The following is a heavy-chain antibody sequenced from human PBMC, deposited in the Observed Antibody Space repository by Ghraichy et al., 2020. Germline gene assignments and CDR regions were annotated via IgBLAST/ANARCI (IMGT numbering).Heavy chain of an antibody. Sequence: GSPRLSCAASGFTFYTKAMYWVRQAPGKGLQWVSGITGASGATFLADSVKGRFSISRDNSESTLYLQMHSLRTEDTAIYYCARGTSDFWSGYADWGQGTLVTVS. J-gene: IGHJ4*02. CDR2: ITGASGAT. D-gene: IGHD3-3*01. CDR3: ARGTSDFWSGYAD. CDR1: GFTFYTKA. V-gene: IGHV3-23*01.